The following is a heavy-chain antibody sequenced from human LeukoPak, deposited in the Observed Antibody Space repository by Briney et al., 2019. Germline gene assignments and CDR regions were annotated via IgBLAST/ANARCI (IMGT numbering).Heavy chain of an antibody. D-gene: IGHD3-9*01. V-gene: IGHV3-20*04. CDR3: ARDGFDHFYFDN. J-gene: IGHJ4*02. CDR1: GFTFDDYG. Sequence: GGSLRLSCAASGFTFDDYGMSWVRQAPGKGLEWVSGINWNGGGTGYADSVKGRFTISRDNAKSSLYLQMNSLRAEDTAFYYCARDGFDHFYFDNWGQGTLVTVSS. CDR2: INWNGGGT.